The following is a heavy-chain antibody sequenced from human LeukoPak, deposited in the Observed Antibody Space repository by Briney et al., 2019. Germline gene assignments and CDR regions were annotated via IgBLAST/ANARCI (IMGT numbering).Heavy chain of an antibody. V-gene: IGHV4-39*01. D-gene: IGHD6-25*01. CDR1: GGSIDSSNFC. CDR2: IYSTGNT. CDR3: ARLGPYSSGLYGYFDL. J-gene: IGHJ2*01. Sequence: SETLSLTCTVSGGSIDSSNFCWGWIRQPPGKGLEWIGTIYSTGNTYYNPSLKTRVSISIDTSKSQFSLNLRSVTAADTALYYCARLGPYSSGLYGYFDLWGRGTLVSVSS.